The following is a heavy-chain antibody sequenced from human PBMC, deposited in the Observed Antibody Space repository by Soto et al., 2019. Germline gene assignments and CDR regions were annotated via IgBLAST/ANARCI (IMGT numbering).Heavy chain of an antibody. J-gene: IGHJ3*02. CDR1: GGSFSGYY. Sequence: ETLSLTCAVYGGSFSGYYWSWIRQPPGKGLEWIGEINHSGSTNYNPSLKSRVTISVDTSKNQFSLKLSSVTAADTAVYCCARGSKIWFGEIGAFDIWRQGTMVTVSS. CDR2: INHSGST. CDR3: ARGSKIWFGEIGAFDI. D-gene: IGHD3-10*01. V-gene: IGHV4-34*01.